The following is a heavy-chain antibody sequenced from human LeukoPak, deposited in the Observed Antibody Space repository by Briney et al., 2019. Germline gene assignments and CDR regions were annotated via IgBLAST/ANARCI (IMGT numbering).Heavy chain of an antibody. CDR1: GFTFSSYA. Sequence: GGSLRLSCAASGFTFSSYAMHWVRQAPGKGLEWVAVISYDGSNKYYADSVKGRFTISRDNSKNTLYLQMNSLRTEDTAVYYCARGRANSRDYWGQGTLVTVSS. CDR2: ISYDGSNK. V-gene: IGHV3-30*04. J-gene: IGHJ4*02. CDR3: ARGRANSRDY.